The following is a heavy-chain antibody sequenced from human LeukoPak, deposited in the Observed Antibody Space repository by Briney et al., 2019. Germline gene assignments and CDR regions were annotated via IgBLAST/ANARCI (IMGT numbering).Heavy chain of an antibody. CDR1: GGSISGGGYS. CDR3: ARHPTGGYYYDSSGLGSNWFDP. Sequence: SETLSLTCAVSGGSISGGGYSWSWIRQPPGKGLEWIGYIYHSGSTYYNPSLKSRVTISVDTSKNQFSLKLSSVTAADTAVYYCARHPTGGYYYDSSGLGSNWFDPWGQGTLVTVSS. D-gene: IGHD3-22*01. J-gene: IGHJ5*02. V-gene: IGHV4-30-2*03. CDR2: IYHSGST.